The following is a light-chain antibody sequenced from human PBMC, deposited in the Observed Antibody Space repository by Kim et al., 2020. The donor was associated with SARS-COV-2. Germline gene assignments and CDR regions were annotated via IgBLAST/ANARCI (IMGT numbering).Light chain of an antibody. CDR1: QTVSSY. CDR2: GTS. CDR3: QQRKSWPLT. J-gene: IGKJ4*01. V-gene: IGKV3-11*01. Sequence: EIVLTQSPATLSLSPGERATLSCRASQTVSSYLAWYQQKPGQAPRLLIYGTSNRATGIPARFSGSGSGTDFTLTITSLEPEDFAVYYCQQRKSWPLTFGGGTKVDIK.